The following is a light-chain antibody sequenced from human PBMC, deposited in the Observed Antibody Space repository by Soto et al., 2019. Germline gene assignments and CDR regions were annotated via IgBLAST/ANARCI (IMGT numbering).Light chain of an antibody. CDR1: QSVLYSSNNKNY. Sequence: DIVMTQSPDSLAVSLGERATINCKSSQSVLYSSNNKNYLSWYQQRPGQPPKLLIYWASTRESGVPDRFSGSVSGTDFALTISSLQSEDVSVYYCQQYYGAPPYTFGQGTKLESK. J-gene: IGKJ2*01. CDR2: WAS. CDR3: QQYYGAPPYT. V-gene: IGKV4-1*01.